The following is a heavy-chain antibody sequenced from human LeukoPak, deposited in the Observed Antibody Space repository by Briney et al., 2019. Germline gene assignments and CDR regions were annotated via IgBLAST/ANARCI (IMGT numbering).Heavy chain of an antibody. CDR3: VTDPPGSGWAFWY. CDR2: IWRGGNYK. CDR1: GFTFRTHA. J-gene: IGHJ4*02. V-gene: IGHV3-33*01. Sequence: PGGSLRLSCSASGFTFRTHAMHWVRQAPGKGLEWVAMIWRGGNYKFYADSLEGRSTISRDDSTSTLSLQMDSLRVEDTAVYYCVTDPPGSGWAFWYWGQGALVTVSS. D-gene: IGHD6-25*01.